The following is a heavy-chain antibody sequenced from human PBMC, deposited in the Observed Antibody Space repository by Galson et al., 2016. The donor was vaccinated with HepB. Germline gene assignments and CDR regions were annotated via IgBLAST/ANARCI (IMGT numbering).Heavy chain of an antibody. D-gene: IGHD7-27*01. CDR1: GFSLSNGRMG. CDR3: ARIPPGAERWDWGSGFDY. Sequence: PALVKPTQTLTLTCTVSGFSLSNGRMGVTWIRQPPGKALEWLAHIFSNDEKSYSTSLRSRLTISKDTSKSQVVLTVTNMDPVDTATYYCARIPPGAERWDWGSGFDYWGQGSLVTVSS. V-gene: IGHV2-26*01. J-gene: IGHJ4*02. CDR2: IFSNDEK.